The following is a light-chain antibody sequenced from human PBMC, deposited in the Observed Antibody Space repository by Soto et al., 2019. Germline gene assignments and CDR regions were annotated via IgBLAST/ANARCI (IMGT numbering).Light chain of an antibody. CDR3: QVWDSSSEWV. Sequence: SYELSQPPSVSVAPGQTARITCGGNNIGTKSVHWYQQKPGQAPVLVVFNDSDRPSGIPERFSGSNSGDTATTATLTISRVEAGDEADYYCQVWDSSSEWVFGGGTQPDRP. CDR1: NIGTKS. V-gene: IGLV3-21*02. CDR2: NDS. J-gene: IGLJ3*02.